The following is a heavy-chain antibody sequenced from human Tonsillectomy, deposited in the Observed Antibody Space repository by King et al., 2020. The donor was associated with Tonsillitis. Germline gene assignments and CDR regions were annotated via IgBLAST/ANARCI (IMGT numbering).Heavy chain of an antibody. CDR2: ISGSGSNT. J-gene: IGHJ4*02. CDR3: AKRGIYYDSSGYPYYYFDC. CDR1: GFTFSSYA. Sequence: EVQLVESGGGLVQPGGSLRLSCAASGFTFSSYAMSWVRQAPGKGLEWVSAISGSGSNTYYGDSVKGRFTISRDNSKNTLYLQMNSLRAEDTAVYYCAKRGIYYDSSGYPYYYFDCWGQGTLVTVSS. V-gene: IGHV3-23*04. D-gene: IGHD3-22*01.